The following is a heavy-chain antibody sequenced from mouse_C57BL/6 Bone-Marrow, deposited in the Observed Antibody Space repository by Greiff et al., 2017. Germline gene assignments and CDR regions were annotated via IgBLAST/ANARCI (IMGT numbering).Heavy chain of an antibody. V-gene: IGHV1-69*01. Sequence: QVQLQQPGAELVMPGASVKLSCKASGYTFTSYWMHWVKQRPGQGLEWIGEIDPSDSYPNYNQKFKGKSTLTVDKSSSTAYMQLSSLTSEDSAVYYCARSGYGSCWFAYWGQGTLVTVSA. J-gene: IGHJ3*01. CDR3: ARSGYGSCWFAY. CDR2: IDPSDSYP. CDR1: GYTFTSYW. D-gene: IGHD1-1*01.